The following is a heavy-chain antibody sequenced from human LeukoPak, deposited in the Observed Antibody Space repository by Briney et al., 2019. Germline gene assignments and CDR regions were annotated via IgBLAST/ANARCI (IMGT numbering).Heavy chain of an antibody. D-gene: IGHD6-19*01. V-gene: IGHV4-30-4*01. Sequence: SETLSLTCTVSGGSISSGDYYWSWIRQPPGKGLEWIGYIYYSGSTYYNPSLKSRVTISVDTSKNQFSLKLSSVTAADTAVYYCARHLWNNRRSSGWRAFDYWGQGTLVTVSS. J-gene: IGHJ4*02. CDR1: GGSISSGDYY. CDR2: IYYSGST. CDR3: ARHLWNNRRSSGWRAFDY.